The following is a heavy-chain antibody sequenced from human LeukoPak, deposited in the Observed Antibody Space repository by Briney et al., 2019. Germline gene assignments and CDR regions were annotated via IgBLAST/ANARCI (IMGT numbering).Heavy chain of an antibody. D-gene: IGHD1/OR15-1a*01. J-gene: IGHJ4*02. CDR1: GFTVSSNY. Sequence: GGSLRLSCAASGFTVSSNYMSWVRQAPGKGLEWVSVIYSCGSTYYADSVKGRFTISRDNSKNTLYLQMNSLRAEDTAVYYCAKDTAYNWNNYDYWGQVTLVTVSS. CDR2: IYSCGST. V-gene: IGHV3-53*01. CDR3: AKDTAYNWNNYDY.